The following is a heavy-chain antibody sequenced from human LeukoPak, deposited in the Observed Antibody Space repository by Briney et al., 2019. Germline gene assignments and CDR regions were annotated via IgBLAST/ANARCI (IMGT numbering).Heavy chain of an antibody. J-gene: IGHJ3*02. D-gene: IGHD6-19*01. CDR2: ISGSGGST. Sequence: QPGGSLRLSCAAFGFTFRRHAMSWVRQTPGKGLEWVSAISGSGGSTYYADSVKGRFTISRDNSKNTLYLQMNSLRAEDTAVYYCAKAGWLVLVDAFDIWGQGTMVTVSS. V-gene: IGHV3-23*01. CDR3: AKAGWLVLVDAFDI. CDR1: GFTFRRHA.